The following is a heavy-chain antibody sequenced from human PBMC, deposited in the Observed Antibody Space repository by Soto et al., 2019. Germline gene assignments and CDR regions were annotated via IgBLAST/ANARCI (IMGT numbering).Heavy chain of an antibody. CDR2: IYPGDSDT. CDR3: ARYYNSLEIAAAGPDAFDI. Sequence: PGESLKISCKGSGYSFTSYWIGWVRQMPGKGLDWMGIIYPGDSDTRYSPSFQGQVTISADKSISTAYLQWSSLKASDTAMYYCARYYNSLEIAAAGPDAFDIWGQGTMVTVSS. D-gene: IGHD6-13*01. V-gene: IGHV5-51*01. CDR1: GYSFTSYW. J-gene: IGHJ3*02.